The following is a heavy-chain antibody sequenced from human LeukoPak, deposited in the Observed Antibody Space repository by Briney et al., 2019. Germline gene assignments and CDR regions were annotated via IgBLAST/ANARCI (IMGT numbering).Heavy chain of an antibody. Sequence: GGSLRLSCAASGFTFSGSATHWVRQASGKGLDWVGRIRSKTNTYAAAYAASVKGRFTISRDDSKNTAYLQMNSLKTEDTAVYYCTSLFDGYSDYWGQGTLVTASS. CDR2: IRSKTNTYAA. CDR1: GFTFSGSA. J-gene: IGHJ4*02. CDR3: TSLFDGYSDY. D-gene: IGHD5-24*01. V-gene: IGHV3-73*01.